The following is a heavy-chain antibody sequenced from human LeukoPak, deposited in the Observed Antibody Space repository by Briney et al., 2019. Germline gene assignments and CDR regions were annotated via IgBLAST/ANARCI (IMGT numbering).Heavy chain of an antibody. V-gene: IGHV4-39*07. CDR1: GGSISSSSYY. Sequence: SETLSLTCIVSGGSISSSSYYWGWIRQPPGKGLEWIGSIYYSGSTYYNPSLKSRVTISVDTSKNQFSLKLSSVTAADTAVYYCARGAGWYNHWGQGTLVTVSS. CDR2: IYYSGST. CDR3: ARGAGWYNH. J-gene: IGHJ5*02. D-gene: IGHD6-19*01.